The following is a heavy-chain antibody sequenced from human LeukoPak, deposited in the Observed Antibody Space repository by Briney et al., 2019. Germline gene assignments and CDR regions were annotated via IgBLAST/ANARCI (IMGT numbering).Heavy chain of an antibody. J-gene: IGHJ6*03. CDR2: IYYSGST. Sequence: SETLSLTCTVSGYSIRNGYYWSWIRQPPGKGLEWIAYIYYSGSTNYNPSLKSRVTISVDTSKNQFSLKLSSVTAADTAVYYCARAPEGYYYYYMDVWGKGTTVTVSS. CDR3: ARAPEGYYYYYMDV. V-gene: IGHV4-59*01. D-gene: IGHD1-14*01. CDR1: GYSIRNGYY.